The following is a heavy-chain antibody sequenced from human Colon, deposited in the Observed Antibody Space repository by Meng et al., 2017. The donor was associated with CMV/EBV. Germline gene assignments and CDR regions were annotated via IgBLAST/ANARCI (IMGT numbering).Heavy chain of an antibody. Sequence: ASVKVSCKASGYTFRNYEMHWVRRAPGQGLEWVGMIKPADGSTTYAQSFQGRVTMTRDTSTSIAYMELRSLRSDDSAVYYCARDWQGANYYYYGMDVWGQGTTVTVSS. CDR1: GYTFRNYE. D-gene: IGHD3-16*01. J-gene: IGHJ6*01. V-gene: IGHV1-46*01. CDR3: ARDWQGANYYYYGMDV. CDR2: IKPADGST.